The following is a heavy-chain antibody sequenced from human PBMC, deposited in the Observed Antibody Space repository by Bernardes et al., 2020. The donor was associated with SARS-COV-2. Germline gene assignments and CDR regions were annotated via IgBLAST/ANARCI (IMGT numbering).Heavy chain of an antibody. CDR1: GFSFSNPW. CDR3: ANNGYSYGYSLW. Sequence: GSLRLSCAVSGFSFSNPWMSWVRQAPGKGLEWVANINQDGSKKYYSDSVKGRFTISRDNSKNTLFLQMNDLRADDTAVYYCANNGYSYGYSLWWGQGTLVTVSS. V-gene: IGHV3-7*05. CDR2: INQDGSKK. J-gene: IGHJ4*02. D-gene: IGHD5-18*01.